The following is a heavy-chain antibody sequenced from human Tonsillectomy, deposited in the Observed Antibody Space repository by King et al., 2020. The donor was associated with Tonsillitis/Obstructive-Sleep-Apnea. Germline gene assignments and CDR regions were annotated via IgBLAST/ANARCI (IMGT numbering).Heavy chain of an antibody. V-gene: IGHV3-11*05. D-gene: IGHD2-2*01. CDR3: AREGGCSSTSCFRPFDF. CDR1: GFTFSDYY. Sequence: VQLVESGGGLVKPGGSLRLSCAASGFTFSDYYMSWIRQAPGKGLEWVSYISSSSSYTNYADSVKGRFTISRDNAKNELYLQMNSLRAEDTAVYYCAREGGCSSTSCFRPFDFWGQGTLVTVSS. J-gene: IGHJ4*02. CDR2: ISSSSSYT.